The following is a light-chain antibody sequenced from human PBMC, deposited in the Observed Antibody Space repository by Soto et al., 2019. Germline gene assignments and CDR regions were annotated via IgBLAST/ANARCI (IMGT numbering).Light chain of an antibody. J-gene: IGKJ1*01. V-gene: IGKV1-5*01. CDR2: DAS. Sequence: DIQMTQSPSSVSASVGDRVTITCRASQTISTWLAWYQQKEGKXPKXLIYDASILKSGVPSRFSGSGSGTELTLTISSLQPDDCETYYGQQYHSYSGTFGQGTKVDIK. CDR1: QTISTW. CDR3: QQYHSYSGT.